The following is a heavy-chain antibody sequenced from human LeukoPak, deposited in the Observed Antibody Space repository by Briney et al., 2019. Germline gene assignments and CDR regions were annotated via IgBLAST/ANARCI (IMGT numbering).Heavy chain of an antibody. J-gene: IGHJ4*02. CDR3: ARDSLRGGDPY. D-gene: IGHD2-21*01. V-gene: IGHV4-34*01. CDR1: GGSISSYY. CDR2: INHSGST. Sequence: PSETLSLTCTVSGGSISSYYWSWIRQPPGKGLEWIGEINHSGSTNYNPSLKSRVTISVDTSKNQFSLKLSSVTAADTAVYYCARDSLRGGDPYWGQGTLVTVSS.